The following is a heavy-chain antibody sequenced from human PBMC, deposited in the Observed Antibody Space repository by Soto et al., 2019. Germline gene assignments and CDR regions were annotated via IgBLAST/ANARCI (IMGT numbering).Heavy chain of an antibody. Sequence: GGSLRLSCAASGFTFSSYGMHWVRQAPGKGLEWVAVISYDGSNKYYADSVKGRFTISRDNSKNTLYLQMNSLRAEDTAVYYCAKDLAVAGKVDTLPYYLDYWGQGT. V-gene: IGHV3-30*18. CDR3: AKDLAVAGKVDTLPYYLDY. CDR2: ISYDGSNK. D-gene: IGHD6-19*01. CDR1: GFTFSSYG. J-gene: IGHJ4*02.